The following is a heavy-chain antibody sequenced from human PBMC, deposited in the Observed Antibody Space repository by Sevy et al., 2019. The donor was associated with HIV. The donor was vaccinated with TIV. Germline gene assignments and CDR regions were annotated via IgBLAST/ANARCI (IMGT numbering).Heavy chain of an antibody. D-gene: IGHD3-16*01. J-gene: IGHJ5*02. CDR2: MNPNGGST. Sequence: ASVKVSCKASGYTFTSYYMHWVRQAPGQGLEWMGVMNPNGGSTSYAQKFQGRVTMTRDTSTSTVYMELSSLRSEDTAVYYCARAFRGENWFDPWGQGTLVTVSS. CDR3: ARAFRGENWFDP. V-gene: IGHV1-46*01. CDR1: GYTFTSYY.